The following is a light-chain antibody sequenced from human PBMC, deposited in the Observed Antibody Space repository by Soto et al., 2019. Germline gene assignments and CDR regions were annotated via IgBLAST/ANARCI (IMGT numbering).Light chain of an antibody. J-gene: IGLJ2*01. CDR3: QPWGTGIEV. CDR2: LNSDGSH. Sequence: QSVLTQSPSASASLGASVKLTCTLSSGHSSYAIAWHQQRPEKGPRYLMKLNSDGSHSKGDGIPDRFSGSSSGAERYLTISRLQSEDEADYYCQPWGTGIEVFGGGTKLTVL. CDR1: SGHSSYA. V-gene: IGLV4-69*01.